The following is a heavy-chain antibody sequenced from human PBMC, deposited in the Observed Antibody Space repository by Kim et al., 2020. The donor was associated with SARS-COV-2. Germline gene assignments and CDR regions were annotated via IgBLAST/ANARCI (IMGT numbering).Heavy chain of an antibody. J-gene: IGHJ3*02. Sequence: QPLKSRVTISVDKSKNQSSLKLSSVTAADTAVYYCARGSWGDYVDAFDIWGQGTMVTVSS. V-gene: IGHV4-4*02. CDR3: ARGSWGDYVDAFDI. D-gene: IGHD4-17*01.